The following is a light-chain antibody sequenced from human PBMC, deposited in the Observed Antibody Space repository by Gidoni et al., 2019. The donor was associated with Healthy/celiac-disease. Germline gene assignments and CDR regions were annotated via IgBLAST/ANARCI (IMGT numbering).Light chain of an antibody. CDR1: SSNSGSNY. CDR3: AAWDDSLSGYV. V-gene: IGLV1-47*01. J-gene: IGLJ1*01. Sequence: QSVLTQPPSASATPGQRVTISCSGSSSNSGSNYVYWYQQLPGTAPKLLIYRNNQRPSGVPDRFSGSKSGTSASLAIRGLRSEDEADYYCAAWDDSLSGYVFGTGTKVTVL. CDR2: RNN.